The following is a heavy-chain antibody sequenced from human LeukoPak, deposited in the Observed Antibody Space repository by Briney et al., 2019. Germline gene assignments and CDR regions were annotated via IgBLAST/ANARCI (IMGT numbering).Heavy chain of an antibody. D-gene: IGHD1-26*01. CDR3: TRVRLGAATRYFDY. Sequence: GGSLRLSGAASGFSFSDHYMDWVRLAPGKGLEWVGRIRNKVNSYGTEYAASVKGRFTISRDDSKDSLYLQMNSLRSEDTALYYCTRVRLGAATRYFDYWGQGTLVTVSS. CDR1: GFSFSDHY. J-gene: IGHJ4*02. CDR2: IRNKVNSYGT. V-gene: IGHV3-72*01.